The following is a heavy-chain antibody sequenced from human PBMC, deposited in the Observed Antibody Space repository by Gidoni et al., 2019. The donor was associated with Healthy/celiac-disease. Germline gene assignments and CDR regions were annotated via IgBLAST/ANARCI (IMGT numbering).Heavy chain of an antibody. V-gene: IGHV4-30-2*01. J-gene: IGHJ3*02. Sequence: QLHLQDSCSVLVKPSQTLSLPCAVSVFSIRRGCYSWSWIRQPPGKGLEGSGYIDHRGSTYYNPSLKSRVTISVDRSKNQCSLKLSSGTAADTAVYYCARGGGRWDGDLIEAFDIWGQGTMVTVSS. CDR3: ARGGGRWDGDLIEAFDI. CDR2: IDHRGST. D-gene: IGHD4-17*01. CDR1: VFSIRRGCYS.